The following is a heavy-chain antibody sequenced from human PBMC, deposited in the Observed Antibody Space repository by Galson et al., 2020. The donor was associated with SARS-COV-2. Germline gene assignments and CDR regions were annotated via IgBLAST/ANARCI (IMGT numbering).Heavy chain of an antibody. Sequence: SVKVSCKTSGFRFTASAVQWVRQARGQRLEWIGWIVVGSGKTNYAQKFQERVTITRDMSTTTAYMELSSLRSEDTAVYYCAAFVGNNPAYWCQGTLVSVSS. D-gene: IGHD1-26*01. CDR2: IVVGSGKT. J-gene: IGHJ4*02. CDR3: AAFVGNNPAY. V-gene: IGHV1-58*01. CDR1: GFRFTASA.